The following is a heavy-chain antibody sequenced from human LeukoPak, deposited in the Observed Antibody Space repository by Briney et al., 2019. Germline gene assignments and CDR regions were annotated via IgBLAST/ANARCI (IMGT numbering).Heavy chain of an antibody. D-gene: IGHD3-10*01. J-gene: IGHJ4*02. CDR2: ISGSGGST. CDR3: AKAMFRGVISCPLDY. V-gene: IGHV3-23*01. Sequence: GGTLRLSCAASGFTFRNYGVSWVRQAPGKGLEWVSAISGSGGSTYYADSVKGRFTISRDNSKNTLYLQMNSLGAEDTAVYYCAKAMFRGVISCPLDYWGQGTLVTVSS. CDR1: GFTFRNYG.